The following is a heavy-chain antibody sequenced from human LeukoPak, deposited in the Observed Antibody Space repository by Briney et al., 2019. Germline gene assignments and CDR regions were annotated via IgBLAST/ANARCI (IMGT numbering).Heavy chain of an antibody. Sequence: SETLSLTCAVYGGSFSGYYWSWIRQPPGKGLEWIGGINHSGSTNYNPSLKSRVTISVDTSKNQFSLKLSSVTAADTAVYYCAREATVTTIDYWGQGTLVTVSS. V-gene: IGHV4-34*01. CDR1: GGSFSGYY. J-gene: IGHJ4*02. CDR3: AREATVTTIDY. D-gene: IGHD4-17*01. CDR2: INHSGST.